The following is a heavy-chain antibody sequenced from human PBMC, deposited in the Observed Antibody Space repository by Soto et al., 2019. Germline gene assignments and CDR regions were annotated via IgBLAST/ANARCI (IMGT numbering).Heavy chain of an antibody. CDR1: GYTFTSYG. CDR2: ISAYNGNT. D-gene: IGHD2-15*01. V-gene: IGHV1-18*01. CDR3: ARDGDIVVVVASNWFDP. Sequence: QVQLVQSGAEVKKPGASVKVSCKASGYTFTSYGISWVRQAPGQGLEWMGWISAYNGNTNYAQKLQGRVTRTTDTSTSTAYMELRSLRSDDTAVYYCARDGDIVVVVASNWFDPWGQGTLVTVSS. J-gene: IGHJ5*02.